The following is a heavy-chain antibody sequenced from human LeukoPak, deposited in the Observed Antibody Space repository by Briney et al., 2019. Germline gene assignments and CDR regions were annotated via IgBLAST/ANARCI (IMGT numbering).Heavy chain of an antibody. CDR3: ARVRSDYYDSSGYYFDAFDI. V-gene: IGHV3-74*01. D-gene: IGHD3-22*01. J-gene: IGHJ3*02. Sequence: PGGSLRLSCAASGFTFNEFWMFWVRQVPGKGLMWVSRINGVGTATTYADTVKGRFTISRDNSKNTLYLQMNSLRAEDTAVYYCARVRSDYYDSSGYYFDAFDIWGQGTMVTVSS. CDR2: INGVGTAT. CDR1: GFTFNEFW.